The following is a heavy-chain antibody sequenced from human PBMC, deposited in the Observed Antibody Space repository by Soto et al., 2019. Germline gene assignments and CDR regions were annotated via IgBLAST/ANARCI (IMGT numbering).Heavy chain of an antibody. CDR3: ARGEYYDFYSRYDSKTLRDPYFDT. CDR1: GGSISSGDYY. J-gene: IGHJ5*02. D-gene: IGHD3-3*01. Sequence: SETLSLTCTVSGGSISSGDYYWSWIRQPPGKGLEWIGYIYYSGSTYYNPSLKSRVTISVDTSKNQFSLKLSSVTAADTAVYYWARGEYYDFYSRYDSKTLRDPYFDTWGQGTLVTVSS. CDR2: IYYSGST. V-gene: IGHV4-30-4*01.